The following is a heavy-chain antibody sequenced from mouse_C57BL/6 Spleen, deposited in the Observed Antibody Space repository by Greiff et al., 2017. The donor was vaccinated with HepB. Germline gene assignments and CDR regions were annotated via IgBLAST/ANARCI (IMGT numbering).Heavy chain of an antibody. CDR1: GYTFTDYY. Sequence: EVKLMESGPVLVKPGASVKMSCKASGYTFTDYYMNWVKQSHGKSLEWIGVINPYNGGTSYNQKFKGKATLTVDKSSSTAYMELNSLTSEDSAVYYCARKEGIYGNYGGAWFAYWGQGTLVTVSA. CDR3: ARKEGIYGNYGGAWFAY. CDR2: INPYNGGT. V-gene: IGHV1-19*01. J-gene: IGHJ3*01. D-gene: IGHD2-1*01.